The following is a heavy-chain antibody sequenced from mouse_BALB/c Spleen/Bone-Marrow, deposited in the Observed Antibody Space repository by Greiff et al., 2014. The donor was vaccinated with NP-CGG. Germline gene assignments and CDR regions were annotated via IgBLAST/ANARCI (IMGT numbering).Heavy chain of an antibody. J-gene: IGHJ2*01. V-gene: IGHV14-3*02. Sequence: EVKLVESGAELVKPGASVKLSCTASGFNIKDTYMHWVKQRPEQGLEWIGRIDPANGNTKYDPKFQGKATITADTSSNTAYLQLSSLTSEDTAAYYCARFPYDYGGGDYWGQGTTLTVSS. CDR1: GFNIKDTY. CDR3: ARFPYDYGGGDY. D-gene: IGHD2-4*01. CDR2: IDPANGNT.